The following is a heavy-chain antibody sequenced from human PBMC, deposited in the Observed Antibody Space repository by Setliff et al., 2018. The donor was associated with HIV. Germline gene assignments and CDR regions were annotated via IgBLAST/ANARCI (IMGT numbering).Heavy chain of an antibody. Sequence: SETLSLTCTVSGGSISSSSYYWGWIRQPPGKGLEWIGSIYYSGSTYYNPSLKSRVTISVGTSKNQFSLKLSSVTAADTAVYYCARDGLGEWELLIDYWGQGTLVTVSS. V-gene: IGHV4-39*07. CDR3: ARDGLGEWELLIDY. CDR1: GGSISSSSYY. J-gene: IGHJ4*02. CDR2: IYYSGST. D-gene: IGHD1-26*01.